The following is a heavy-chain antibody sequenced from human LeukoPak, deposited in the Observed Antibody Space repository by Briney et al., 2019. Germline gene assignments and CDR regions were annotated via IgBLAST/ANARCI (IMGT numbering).Heavy chain of an antibody. J-gene: IGHJ4*02. CDR2: ISAYNGNT. D-gene: IGHD2-21*02. V-gene: IGHV1-18*01. CDR1: GYTFTSYG. CDR3: ARAIAVVTADYYFDY. Sequence: SVKVSCKASGYTFTSYGISWVRQAPGQGLEWMGWISAYNGNTNYAQKLQGRVTMTTDTSTSTAYTELRSLRSDDTAVYYCARAIAVVTADYYFDYWGQGTLVTVSS.